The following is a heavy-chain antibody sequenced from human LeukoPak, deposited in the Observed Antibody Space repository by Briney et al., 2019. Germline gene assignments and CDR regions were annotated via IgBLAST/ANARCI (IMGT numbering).Heavy chain of an antibody. Sequence: PSQTLSLTCTVSGGSISSGDYYWSWIRQPPGKGLEWVGYIYYSGSTNYNPSLKSRVTISVDTSKNQFSLKLSSVTAADTAVYYCARWHSGYGELRIGMDVWGQGTTVTVSS. CDR2: IYYSGST. D-gene: IGHD5-12*01. CDR1: GGSISSGDYY. J-gene: IGHJ6*02. V-gene: IGHV4-30-4*01. CDR3: ARWHSGYGELRIGMDV.